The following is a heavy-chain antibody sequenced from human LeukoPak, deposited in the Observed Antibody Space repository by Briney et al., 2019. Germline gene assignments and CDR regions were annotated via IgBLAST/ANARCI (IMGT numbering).Heavy chain of an antibody. Sequence: GGSLRLSYAASGFTFSSYAVSWVRQAPGKGLGWVSAISGSGGSTYYADSVKGRFTISRDNSKNTLYLQMNSLRAEDTAVYYCAKVNYYDSSGYSDHDAFDIWGQGTMVTVSS. J-gene: IGHJ3*02. V-gene: IGHV3-23*01. CDR1: GFTFSSYA. D-gene: IGHD3-22*01. CDR2: ISGSGGST. CDR3: AKVNYYDSSGYSDHDAFDI.